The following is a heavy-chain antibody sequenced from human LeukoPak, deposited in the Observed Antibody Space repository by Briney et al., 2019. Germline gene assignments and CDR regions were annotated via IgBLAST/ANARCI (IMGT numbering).Heavy chain of an antibody. CDR1: GFTFSSYW. J-gene: IGHJ4*02. CDR2: IKQDGSEK. CDR3: ARDGAYYDYVWGSYPYYFDY. V-gene: IGHV3-7*01. D-gene: IGHD3-16*02. Sequence: PGGSLRLSCAASGFTFSSYWMSWVRQAPGKGLEWVANIKQDGSEKYYVDSVKGRFTISRDNAKNSLYLQMNSLRAEDTAVYYCARDGAYYDYVWGSYPYYFDYWGQGTLVTVSS.